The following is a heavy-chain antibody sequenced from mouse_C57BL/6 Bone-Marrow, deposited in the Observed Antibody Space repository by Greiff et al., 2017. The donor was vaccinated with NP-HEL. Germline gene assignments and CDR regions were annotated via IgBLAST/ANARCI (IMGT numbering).Heavy chain of an antibody. V-gene: IGHV14-3*01. CDR3: ARIYDGAKDY. Sequence: VQLQQSVAELVRPGASVKLSCTASGFTFTNTYMHWVKQRPGQGLEWIGRIYPANGNTKYAPKFKGKATITADTSSNTAYLQLSSLTSEDTAVYSCARIYDGAKDYWGQGTSVTVSS. CDR1: GFTFTNTY. D-gene: IGHD1-1*01. J-gene: IGHJ4*01. CDR2: IYPANGNT.